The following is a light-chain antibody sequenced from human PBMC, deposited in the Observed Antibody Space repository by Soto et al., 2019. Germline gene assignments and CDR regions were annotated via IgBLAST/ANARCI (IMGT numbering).Light chain of an antibody. Sequence: EIVLTQSPGTLSLSPGERATLSCRASQSVSSSYLAWYQQKPGQAPRLLIYGASSRATGIPDRFSGSGSGTDFTLTISSLQPEYVAVYYCQQYCSSPYTSGQGTKLEI. CDR1: QSVSSSY. CDR3: QQYCSSPYT. J-gene: IGKJ2*01. CDR2: GAS. V-gene: IGKV3-20*01.